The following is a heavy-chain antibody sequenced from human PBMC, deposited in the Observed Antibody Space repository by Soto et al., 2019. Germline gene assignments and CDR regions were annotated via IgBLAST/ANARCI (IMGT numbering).Heavy chain of an antibody. Sequence: SETLSLTCAVYCGSFSGYYWSWIRQPPGKGLEWIGEINHSGSTNYNPSLKSRVTISVDTSKNQFSLKLSSVTAADTAVYYCARTPVLRYFDWPYFDYWGQGTLVTVSS. CDR1: CGSFSGYY. V-gene: IGHV4-34*01. CDR3: ARTPVLRYFDWPYFDY. CDR2: INHSGST. D-gene: IGHD3-9*01. J-gene: IGHJ4*02.